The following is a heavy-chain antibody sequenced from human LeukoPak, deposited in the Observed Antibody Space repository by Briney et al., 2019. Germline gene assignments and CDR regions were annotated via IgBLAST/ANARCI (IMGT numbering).Heavy chain of an antibody. CDR2: ISYDGSNK. V-gene: IGHV3-30*03. CDR3: ATFRIASHDYGDYAHA. J-gene: IGHJ5*02. Sequence: PGGSLRLSCAASGFTFSSYGMHWVRQAPGKGLEWVAVISYDGSNKYYADSVKGRFTISRDDSKNTLYLQMNSLQTEDTAVYYCATFRIASHDYGDYAHAWGQGTLVTVSS. CDR1: GFTFSSYG. D-gene: IGHD4-17*01.